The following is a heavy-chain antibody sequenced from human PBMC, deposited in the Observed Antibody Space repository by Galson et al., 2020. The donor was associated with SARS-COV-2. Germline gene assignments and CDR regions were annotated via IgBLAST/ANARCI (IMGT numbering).Heavy chain of an antibody. CDR2: TNSDGSDR. D-gene: IGHD4-17*01. Sequence: GGSLRLSCAASGFTFGNYWMHWVRQVPGKGLVWVSRTNSDGSDRRYAESVKGRFTISRDNANRMLFLQMDSLRAEDTAVYYCARDRNDYGDYMTYWGQGTLVTVSS. J-gene: IGHJ4*02. CDR1: GFTFGNYW. CDR3: ARDRNDYGDYMTY. V-gene: IGHV3-74*01.